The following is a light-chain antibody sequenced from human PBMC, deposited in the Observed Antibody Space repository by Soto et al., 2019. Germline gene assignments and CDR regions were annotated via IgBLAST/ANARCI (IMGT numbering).Light chain of an antibody. V-gene: IGKV1-39*01. CDR2: AAS. J-gene: IGKJ1*01. Sequence: DIQMTQSPSSLSASVGDRVTITCRASQSISSYLNWYQQKPGKAPKLLIYAASSLQSGVPPRFSGSGSGTDFTLTISSLQPEDFATYYCQQSYSTHWTFGQGTKVEIK. CDR1: QSISSY. CDR3: QQSYSTHWT.